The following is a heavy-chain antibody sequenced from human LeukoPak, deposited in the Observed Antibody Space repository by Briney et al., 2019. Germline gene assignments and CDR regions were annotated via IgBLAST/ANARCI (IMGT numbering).Heavy chain of an antibody. CDR2: INYSGST. J-gene: IGHJ5*02. CDR3: ARYGSGSTWFDP. D-gene: IGHD3-10*01. Sequence: PSETLSLTCTVSGGSISSDNYQWSWIRQPPGKGLEWIGYINYSGSTYYNPSLKSRVTISVDTSKNHFFLKLSSVTAADTAVYYCARYGSGSTWFDPWGQGTLVTVSS. CDR1: GGSISSDNYQ. V-gene: IGHV4-30-4*01.